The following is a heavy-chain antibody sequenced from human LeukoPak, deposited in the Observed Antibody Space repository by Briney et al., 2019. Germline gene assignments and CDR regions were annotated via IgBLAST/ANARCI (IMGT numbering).Heavy chain of an antibody. CDR1: GFTFSSYG. Sequence: GGSLRLSCAASGFTFSSYGMHWVRQAPGRGLEWVAFIRYDGSNKYYADSVKGRFTISRDNSKNTLYLQMNSLRAEDTAVYYCAKDRRYYDSSGSWSGFDYWGQGTLVTVSS. J-gene: IGHJ4*02. CDR3: AKDRRYYDSSGSWSGFDY. V-gene: IGHV3-30*02. CDR2: IRYDGSNK. D-gene: IGHD3-22*01.